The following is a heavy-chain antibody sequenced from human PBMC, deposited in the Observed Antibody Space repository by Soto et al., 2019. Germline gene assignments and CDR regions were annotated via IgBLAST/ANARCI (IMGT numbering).Heavy chain of an antibody. J-gene: IGHJ5*02. V-gene: IGHV3-48*02. CDR2: ISSSSSTI. Sequence: GGSLRLSCAASGFTFSSYSMNWVRQAPGKGLEWVSYISSSSSTIYYADSLKGRFTISRDNAKNSLYLQMNSLRDEDTAVYYCARDRGRYYYDSSGYHWGQGTLVTVSS. D-gene: IGHD3-22*01. CDR1: GFTFSSYS. CDR3: ARDRGRYYYDSSGYH.